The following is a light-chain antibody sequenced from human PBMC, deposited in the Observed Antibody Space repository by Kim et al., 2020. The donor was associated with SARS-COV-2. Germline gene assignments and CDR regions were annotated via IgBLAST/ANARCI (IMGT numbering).Light chain of an antibody. CDR1: QSVSSTY. V-gene: IGKV3-20*01. Sequence: LSPGERATLSCRASQSVSSTYLAWYQQKPGQAPRLLIYGASSRATGIPDRFSGSGSGADFTLTISRLEPEDFAVYYCQQYRDSSYTFGQGTKLEI. J-gene: IGKJ2*01. CDR2: GAS. CDR3: QQYRDSSYT.